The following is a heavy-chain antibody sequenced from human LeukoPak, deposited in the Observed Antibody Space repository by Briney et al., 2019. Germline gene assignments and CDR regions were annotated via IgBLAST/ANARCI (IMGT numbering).Heavy chain of an antibody. CDR3: ARAPDFWSGYYRGDAFDI. V-gene: IGHV4-39*07. CDR2: IYYSGST. Sequence: PSETLSLTCTVSGGSISSSSYYWGWIRQPPGKGLEWIGSIYYSGSTYYNPSLKSRVTISVDTSKNQFSLKLSSVTAADTAVYYCARAPDFWSGYYRGDAFDIWGQGTMVTVSS. J-gene: IGHJ3*02. CDR1: GGSISSSSYY. D-gene: IGHD3-3*01.